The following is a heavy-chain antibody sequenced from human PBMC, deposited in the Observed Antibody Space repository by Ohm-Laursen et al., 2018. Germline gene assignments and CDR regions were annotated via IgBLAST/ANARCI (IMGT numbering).Heavy chain of an antibody. J-gene: IGHJ6*02. CDR1: GYTFTEYY. Sequence: ASVKVSCKASGYTFTEYYMHWVRQAPGQGLEWMGWINPNSGGTNYAQKFQGRVTMTRDTSISTAYMELSRLRSDDTAVYYCARDYGDRNRVCGMDVWGQGTTVTVSS. CDR2: INPNSGGT. CDR3: ARDYGDRNRVCGMDV. D-gene: IGHD4-17*01. V-gene: IGHV1-2*02.